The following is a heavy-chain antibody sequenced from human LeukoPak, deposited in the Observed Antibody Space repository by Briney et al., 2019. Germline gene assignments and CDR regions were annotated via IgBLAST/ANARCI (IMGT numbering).Heavy chain of an antibody. V-gene: IGHV3-9*01. CDR3: ARDRGTVTKFDY. CDR2: ISWNSGSI. J-gene: IGHJ4*02. Sequence: GRSLRLSCAASGFTFDDYAMHWVRQAPGKGLEWVSGISWNSGSIGYADSVKGRFTISRDNAKNSLYLQMNSLRAEDTALYYCARDRGTVTKFDYWGQGTLVTVSS. D-gene: IGHD4-17*01. CDR1: GFTFDDYA.